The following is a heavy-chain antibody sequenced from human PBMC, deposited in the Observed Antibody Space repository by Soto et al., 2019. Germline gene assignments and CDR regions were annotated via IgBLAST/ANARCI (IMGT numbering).Heavy chain of an antibody. V-gene: IGHV4-34*01. J-gene: IGHJ5*02. CDR1: GGSFSGYY. D-gene: IGHD5-12*01. Sequence: QVQLQQWGAGLLKPSETLSLTCAVYGGSFSGYYWSWIRQPPGKGLEWIGEINHSGSTNYNPSLKGRVTISVDTSKNQFSLKLSSVTAADTAVYYCARAPRQGFNRLEVATKYNWFDPWGQGTLVTVSS. CDR3: ARAPRQGFNRLEVATKYNWFDP. CDR2: INHSGST.